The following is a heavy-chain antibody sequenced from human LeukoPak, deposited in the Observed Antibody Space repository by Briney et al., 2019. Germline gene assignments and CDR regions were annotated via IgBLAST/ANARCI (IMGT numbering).Heavy chain of an antibody. Sequence: SSETLSLTCTVSGGSISSYYWSWIRQPPGKGLEWIGYIYYSGSTNYNPSLKSRVTISVDTSKNQFSLKLSSVTAADTAVYYCARLRQWLAPGGYYYYYYGMDVWGQGTTVTVSS. CDR2: IYYSGST. CDR3: ARLRQWLAPGGYYYYYYGMDV. J-gene: IGHJ6*02. CDR1: GGSISSYY. V-gene: IGHV4-59*08. D-gene: IGHD6-19*01.